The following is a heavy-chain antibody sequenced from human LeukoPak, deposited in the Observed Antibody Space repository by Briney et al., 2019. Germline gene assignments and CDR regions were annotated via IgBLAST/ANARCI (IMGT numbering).Heavy chain of an antibody. CDR2: IYHSGST. V-gene: IGHV4-38-2*02. Sequence: SETLSLTCTVSGYSISSGYYWGWIRQPPGKGLEWIGSIYHSGSTYYNPSLKSRVTISVDTSKNQFSLKLSSVTAADTAVYYCARLAAAGKYWFDPWAREPWSPSPQ. CDR1: GYSISSGYY. J-gene: IGHJ5*02. D-gene: IGHD6-13*01. CDR3: ARLAAAGKYWFDP.